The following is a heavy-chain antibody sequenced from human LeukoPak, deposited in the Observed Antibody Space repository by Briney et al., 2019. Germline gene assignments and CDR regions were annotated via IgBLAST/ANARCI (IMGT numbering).Heavy chain of an antibody. J-gene: IGHJ4*02. CDR3: ARGDYGDLPFDY. CDR2: INHSGST. CDR1: GGSISSGSFY. Sequence: SQTLSLTCTVSGGSISSGSFYWSWIRQPPGKGLEWIGEINHSGSTNYNPSLKSRVTISVDTSKNQFSLKLSSVTAADTAVYYCARGDYGDLPFDYWGQGTPVTVSS. V-gene: IGHV4-39*07. D-gene: IGHD4-17*01.